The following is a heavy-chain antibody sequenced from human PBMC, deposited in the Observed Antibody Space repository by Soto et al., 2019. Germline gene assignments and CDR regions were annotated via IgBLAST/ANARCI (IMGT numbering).Heavy chain of an antibody. CDR2: ISGSGGST. CDR1: GFTFTNYA. Sequence: EVQLLESGGGLVQPGGSLTLSCAASGFTFTNYAMTWVRQAPGKGLEWISLISGSGGSTYYADSVKGRFTISRDNSKNTRHLQMNSLTAEDTAVYYCEKREGDGSVGYWGQGTLVTVSS. D-gene: IGHD3-16*01. CDR3: EKREGDGSVGY. J-gene: IGHJ4*02. V-gene: IGHV3-23*01.